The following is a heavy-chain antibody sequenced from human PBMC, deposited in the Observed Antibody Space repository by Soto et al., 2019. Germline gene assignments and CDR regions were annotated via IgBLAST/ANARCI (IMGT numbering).Heavy chain of an antibody. CDR1: NGSISNFY. J-gene: IGHJ5*02. CDR2: IHGSGSA. D-gene: IGHD6-13*01. Sequence: SETLSLTCTVSNGSISNFYWNWIRQSAGKGLEWIGRIHGSGSATYNPSLRSRVTMSVDTSKNQFPLKVNSVTGADTAVYYCARSSHKESWFDPWGQGTLVTV. CDR3: ARSSHKESWFDP. V-gene: IGHV4-4*07.